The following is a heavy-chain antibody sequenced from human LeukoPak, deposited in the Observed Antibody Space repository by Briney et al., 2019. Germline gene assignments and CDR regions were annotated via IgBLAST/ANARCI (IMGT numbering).Heavy chain of an antibody. D-gene: IGHD3-22*01. V-gene: IGHV4-30-4*07. CDR2: NYYSGTT. CDR1: GGSISSGGDS. J-gene: IGHJ4*02. Sequence: SQTLSLTCAVSGGSISSGGDSWSWIRQPPGKGLEWIGYNYYSGTTYYNPSLKSRLTISLDTSKNQFSLKLSSVTAADTAVYYCARGDYDSSGYYYIPFDYWGQGTLVTVSS. CDR3: ARGDYDSSGYYYIPFDY.